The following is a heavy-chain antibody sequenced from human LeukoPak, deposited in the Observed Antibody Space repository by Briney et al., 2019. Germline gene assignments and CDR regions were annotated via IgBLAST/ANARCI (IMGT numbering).Heavy chain of an antibody. J-gene: IGHJ4*02. V-gene: IGHV3-30*02. D-gene: IGHD3-22*01. CDR2: IRYDGSNK. CDR3: AKEKKYYYDSTGYPGYDY. CDR1: GFTFSSYG. Sequence: GGSLRLSCAASGFTFSSYGMHWVRQAPGKGLEWVAFIRYDGSNKYYADSVKGRFTISRDNSKNTLYLQMNSLRAEDTAVYYCAKEKKYYYDSTGYPGYDYWGQGTLVTVSS.